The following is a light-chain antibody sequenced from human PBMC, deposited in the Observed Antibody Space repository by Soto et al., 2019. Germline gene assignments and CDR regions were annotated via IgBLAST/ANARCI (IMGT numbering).Light chain of an antibody. Sequence: DIQMTQSPSTLSASVGDRVTITCRASQSISSWLAWYQQKPGKAPKLLIYKASSLESGVPSRFSGRGSGTEFTPTISSLQPDHFATYYCQQYNSYWTFGQGTKVEIK. CDR2: KAS. V-gene: IGKV1-5*03. CDR3: QQYNSYWT. J-gene: IGKJ1*01. CDR1: QSISSW.